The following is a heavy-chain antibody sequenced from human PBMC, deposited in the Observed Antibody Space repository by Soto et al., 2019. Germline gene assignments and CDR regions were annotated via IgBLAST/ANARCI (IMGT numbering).Heavy chain of an antibody. J-gene: IGHJ4*02. D-gene: IGHD2-2*01. CDR2: LHYSGST. CDR3: ARGFRIVPNLDF. V-gene: IGHV4-39*01. CDR1: GGSISSNNYY. Sequence: PSETLSLTCTVSGGSISSNNYYWGWIRQPPGKGLEWIGSLHYSGSTNYNPPLKSRVTISVDTSKNQFSLKLSSVTAADTAVYYCARGFRIVPNLDFWGQGTLVTVSS.